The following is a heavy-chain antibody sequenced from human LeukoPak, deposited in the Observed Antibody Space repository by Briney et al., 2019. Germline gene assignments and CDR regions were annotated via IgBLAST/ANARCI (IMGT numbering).Heavy chain of an antibody. V-gene: IGHV3-21*01. Sequence: PGGSLRLSCAASGFTFSSYSMNWVRQAPGKGPEWVSSISSSSSYIYYADSVKGRFTISRDNAKNSLYLQMNSLRAEDTAVYYCASMDTAMETVDYWGQGTLVTVSS. CDR1: GFTFSSYS. D-gene: IGHD5-18*01. J-gene: IGHJ4*02. CDR2: ISSSSSYI. CDR3: ASMDTAMETVDY.